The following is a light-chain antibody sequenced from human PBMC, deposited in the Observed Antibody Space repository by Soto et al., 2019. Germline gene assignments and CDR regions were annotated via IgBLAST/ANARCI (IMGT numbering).Light chain of an antibody. CDR3: QSYDSSLSGDV. CDR1: SSNIGAGYD. CDR2: GNS. Sequence: QSVLTQPPSVSGAPGQSVTISCTGSSSNIGAGYDVHWYQQVPGTAPKVLIYGNSNRPSGVPDRISGSKSGTSASLAITGLQAEDEADYYCQSYDSSLSGDVFGTGTKVTVL. V-gene: IGLV1-40*01. J-gene: IGLJ1*01.